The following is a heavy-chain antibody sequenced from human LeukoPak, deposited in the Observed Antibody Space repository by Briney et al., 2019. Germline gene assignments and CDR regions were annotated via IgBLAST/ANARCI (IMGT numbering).Heavy chain of an antibody. CDR1: GYTFTSYG. D-gene: IGHD3-10*01. CDR3: ARGFGGSGSYYNGWFAFDI. J-gene: IGHJ3*02. CDR2: INPNSGGT. V-gene: IGHV1-2*02. Sequence: ASVKVSCKASGYTFTSYGISWVRQAPGQGLEWMGWINPNSGGTNYAQKFQGRVTMTRDTSISTAYMELSRLRSDDTAVYYCARGFGGSGSYYNGWFAFDIWGQGTMVTVSS.